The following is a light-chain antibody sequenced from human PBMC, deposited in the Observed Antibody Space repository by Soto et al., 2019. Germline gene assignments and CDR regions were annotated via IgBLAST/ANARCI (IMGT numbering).Light chain of an antibody. Sequence: QSVLTQPASVSGSPGQSITISCTGTSSDIGGYNFVSWYQQHPGKAPKLMIYDVTNRPPGLSDRFSGSKSGNTASLTISGLQAEDEADYYCSSYTTCSTLVFGGGTKVTVL. CDR1: SSDIGGYNF. CDR2: DVT. CDR3: SSYTTCSTLV. J-gene: IGLJ3*02. V-gene: IGLV2-14*03.